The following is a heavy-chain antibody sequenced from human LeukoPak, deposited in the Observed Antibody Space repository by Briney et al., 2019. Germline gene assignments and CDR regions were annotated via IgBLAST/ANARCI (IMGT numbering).Heavy chain of an antibody. CDR2: IKPDGSEK. Sequence: PGGSLRLSCAASGFTFSSYWMSWVRQSPGKGLEWVANIKPDGSEKYFMDSGKGRFTISRDNAKNALYLEMNSLRAEDTAEYFCARERMYSGSGSTYPYYDYWGQGTLVTVSS. CDR3: ARERMYSGSGSTYPYYDY. J-gene: IGHJ4*02. V-gene: IGHV3-7*01. CDR1: GFTFSSYW. D-gene: IGHD3-10*01.